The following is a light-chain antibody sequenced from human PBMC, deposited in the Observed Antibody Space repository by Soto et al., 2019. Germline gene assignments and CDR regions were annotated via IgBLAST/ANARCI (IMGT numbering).Light chain of an antibody. CDR2: DNN. CDR3: GTWDSSLSAGRV. V-gene: IGLV1-51*01. J-gene: IGLJ2*01. Sequence: QSVLTQLPSVSAAPGQKVTISCSGSSSNIGNNYVSWYQQLPGTAPKLLIYDNNKRPSGIPDRFSGSKSGTSATLGITGLQTGDEADYYCGTWDSSLSAGRVFGGGTKLTVL. CDR1: SSNIGNNY.